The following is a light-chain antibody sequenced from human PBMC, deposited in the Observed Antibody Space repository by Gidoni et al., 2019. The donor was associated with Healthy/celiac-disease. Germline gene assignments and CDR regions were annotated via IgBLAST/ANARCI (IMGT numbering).Light chain of an antibody. CDR3: QQSYSTPDT. J-gene: IGKJ2*01. CDR2: AAS. V-gene: IGKV1-39*01. CDR1: QSIRSY. Sequence: DIQMTQSPSSLSASVGDRVTITCRASQSIRSYLNWYQQKPGKAPKLLIYAASSLQSGVPSRFSGSGSGTDFTLTISSSVQPDDFATYYCQQSYSTPDTFGQGTKLEIK.